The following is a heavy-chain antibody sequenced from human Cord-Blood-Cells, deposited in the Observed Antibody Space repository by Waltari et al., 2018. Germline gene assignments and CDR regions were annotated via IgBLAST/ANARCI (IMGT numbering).Heavy chain of an antibody. D-gene: IGHD3-10*01. CDR1: GFTFSSRW. Sequence: EVQLVVSGGDLVQPGGSRIFSVPACGFTFSSRWISWVRQAPGTGLEWVANIKQDGREKYYVDSVKGRFTISRDNAKNSLYLQMNSLRAEDTAVYYCARKGSGSSDYYYYGMDVWGQGTTVTVSS. CDR3: ARKGSGSSDYYYYGMDV. V-gene: IGHV3-7*01. J-gene: IGHJ6*02. CDR2: IKQDGREK.